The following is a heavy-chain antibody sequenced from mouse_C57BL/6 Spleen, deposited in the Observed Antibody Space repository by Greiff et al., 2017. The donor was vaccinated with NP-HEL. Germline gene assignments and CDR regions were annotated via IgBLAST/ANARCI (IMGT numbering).Heavy chain of an antibody. V-gene: IGHV1-42*01. CDR1: GYSFTGYY. Sequence: VQLQQSGPELVKPGASVKISCTASGYSFTGYYMNWVKQSPEKSLEWIGEINPSTGGTTYNQKFKAKATLTVDKSSSTAYMQLKSLTSEDSAVYYCARNYYGSSYWAMDYWGQGTSVTVSS. CDR2: INPSTGGT. J-gene: IGHJ4*01. D-gene: IGHD1-1*01. CDR3: ARNYYGSSYWAMDY.